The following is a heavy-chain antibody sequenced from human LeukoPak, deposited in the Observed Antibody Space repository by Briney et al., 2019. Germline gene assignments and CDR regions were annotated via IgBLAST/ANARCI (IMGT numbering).Heavy chain of an antibody. Sequence: ASLKVSCKASGYTFTSYDINWVRQATGQGLEWMGWMNPNSGNTGYAQKFQGRVTITRNSSISTAYMELSSLRSEDTGVYYCAVYCSSTSCYSSWGEGTLVSVSS. CDR2: MNPNSGNT. D-gene: IGHD2-2*02. J-gene: IGHJ5*02. V-gene: IGHV1-8*03. CDR1: GYTFTSYD. CDR3: AVYCSSTSCYSS.